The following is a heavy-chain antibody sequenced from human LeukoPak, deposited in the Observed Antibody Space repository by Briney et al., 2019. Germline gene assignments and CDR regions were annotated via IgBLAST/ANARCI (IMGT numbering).Heavy chain of an antibody. V-gene: IGHV3-33*08. J-gene: IGHJ4*02. CDR1: GTTFDNLA. CDR2: IWSDGSEK. Sequence: GGPRRPPLTAFGTTFDNLAMHWVRQPPGQGLAGEAIIWSDGSEKYYADSGRGRFCSSRDNSRNIVYMQMDSLRGEDTAVYYCARRGSVTHCLDYWGQGTLVTGSS. CDR3: ARRGSVTHCLDY. D-gene: IGHD2-21*02.